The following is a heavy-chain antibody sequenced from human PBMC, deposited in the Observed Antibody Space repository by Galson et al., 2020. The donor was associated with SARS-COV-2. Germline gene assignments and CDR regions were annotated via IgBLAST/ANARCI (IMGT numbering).Heavy chain of an antibody. CDR3: GRMRVGRAASGRVFSWVWEV. J-gene: IGHJ6*01. D-gene: IGHD1-26*01. Sequence: SGPTLVKPTQTLTLTCTFSGFSLSTSGMCVSWIRQPPGKALEWLALIDWDDDKYYSTSLKTRLTISKDTSKNQVVLTMTNMDPVDTATYYWGRMRVGRAASGRVFSWVWEVWGRRTPVTV. V-gene: IGHV2-70*01. CDR1: GFSLSTSGMC. CDR2: IDWDDDK.